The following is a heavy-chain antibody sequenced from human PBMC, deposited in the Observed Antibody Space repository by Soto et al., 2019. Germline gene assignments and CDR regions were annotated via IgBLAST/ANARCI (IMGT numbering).Heavy chain of an antibody. CDR2: IIPILGIA. V-gene: IGHV1-69*02. CDR3: ARVVPAANMDDNRFDP. Sequence: ASVNVSCKASGGTFSSYTISWVRQAPGQGLEWMGRIIPILGIANYAQKFQGRVTITADKSTSTAYMELSSLRSEDTAVYYCARVVPAANMDDNRFDPWGQGTLVTVSS. CDR1: GGTFSSYT. D-gene: IGHD2-2*01. J-gene: IGHJ5*02.